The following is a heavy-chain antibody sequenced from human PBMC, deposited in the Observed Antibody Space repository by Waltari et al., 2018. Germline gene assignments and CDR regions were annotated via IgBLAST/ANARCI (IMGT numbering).Heavy chain of an antibody. Sequence: QVQLVQSGAEVKKPGASVKVSCKASGYTFSDYGISWVRQAPGQGLEWMGWISGNNGHTNHAQKVQGRLIMTEDTTATTVYMELTYLTSDDTAVYYCARERPRLMEEGYLMALDPWGQGTLVTVSS. V-gene: IGHV1-18*01. CDR1: GYTFSDYG. CDR3: ARERPRLMEEGYLMALDP. CDR2: ISGNNGHT. D-gene: IGHD3-3*01. J-gene: IGHJ5*02.